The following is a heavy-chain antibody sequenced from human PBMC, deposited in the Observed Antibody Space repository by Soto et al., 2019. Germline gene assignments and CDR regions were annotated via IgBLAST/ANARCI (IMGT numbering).Heavy chain of an antibody. CDR3: ARDALSGDHPGMDV. J-gene: IGHJ6*02. Sequence: QVQLVQSGAEVKKPGASVKVSCKASGYTFTGYYMHWVRQAPRQGLEWMGWINPNSGGTNYAQKFQGWVTMTRDTSISTAYMELSRLRSDDTAVYYCARDALSGDHPGMDVWGQGTTVTVSS. D-gene: IGHD4-17*01. CDR1: GYTFTGYY. V-gene: IGHV1-2*04. CDR2: INPNSGGT.